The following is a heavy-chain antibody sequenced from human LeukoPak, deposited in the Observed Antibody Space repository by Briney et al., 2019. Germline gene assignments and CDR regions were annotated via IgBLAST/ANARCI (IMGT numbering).Heavy chain of an antibody. J-gene: IGHJ4*02. CDR2: ISYDGSNK. Sequence: GGSLRLSCAASGFTFSSYGMYWVRQAPGKGLEWVALISYDGSNKYYADSVKGRFTISRDNSKNTQYLQMNSLRAEDTAVYYCAKDEIGAVAGLIDYWGQGTLVTVSS. CDR3: AKDEIGAVAGLIDY. CDR1: GFTFSSYG. D-gene: IGHD6-19*01. V-gene: IGHV3-30*18.